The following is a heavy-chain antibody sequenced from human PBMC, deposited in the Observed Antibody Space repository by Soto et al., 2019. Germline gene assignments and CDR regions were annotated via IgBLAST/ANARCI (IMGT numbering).Heavy chain of an antibody. CDR2: IIPIFGTA. Sequence: GASVKVSCKASGGTFSSYAISWVRQAPGQGLEWMGGIIPIFGTANYAQKSQGRVTITADESTSTAYMELSSLRSEDTAVYYCARDLPLYCTNGVCSESQLDPWGQGTLVTVSS. CDR3: ARDLPLYCTNGVCSESQLDP. V-gene: IGHV1-69*13. J-gene: IGHJ5*02. CDR1: GGTFSSYA. D-gene: IGHD2-8*01.